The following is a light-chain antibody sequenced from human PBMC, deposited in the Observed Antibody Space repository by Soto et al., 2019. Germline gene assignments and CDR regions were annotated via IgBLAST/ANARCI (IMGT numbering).Light chain of an antibody. CDR2: HAS. Sequence: EIVMTQSPATLSVSPGERATVSCRASQGVSNNLAWYQQKPGQAPRLLIYHASTRATGIPARFSGSGSGTEFTLTISSLQSEDFAVYYCQQYNKWPLTFGGGTKVEIK. J-gene: IGKJ4*01. CDR3: QQYNKWPLT. V-gene: IGKV3-15*01. CDR1: QGVSNN.